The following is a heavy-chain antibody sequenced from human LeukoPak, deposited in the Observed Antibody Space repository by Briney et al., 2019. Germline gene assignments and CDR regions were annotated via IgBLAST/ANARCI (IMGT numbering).Heavy chain of an antibody. Sequence: GGSLRLSCAASGFTFNTYWMHWVRQAPGKGLVWVSRINSVGSSTSYADSVKGRFTISGDNAKNTLYLQMNSLRAEDTAVYYCAGYSSSWYGGNFDYWGQGTLVTVSS. J-gene: IGHJ4*02. D-gene: IGHD6-13*01. CDR1: GFTFNTYW. CDR2: INSVGSST. CDR3: AGYSSSWYGGNFDY. V-gene: IGHV3-74*01.